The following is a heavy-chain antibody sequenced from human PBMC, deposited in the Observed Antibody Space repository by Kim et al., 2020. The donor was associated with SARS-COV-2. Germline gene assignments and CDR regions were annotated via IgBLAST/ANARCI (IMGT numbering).Heavy chain of an antibody. D-gene: IGHD6-19*01. V-gene: IGHV3-23*03. CDR2: IYSGGSST. CDR1: GFTFSSYA. CDR3: AKQQGGSSGWYYYYGMDV. Sequence: GGSLRLSCAASGFTFSSYAMSWVRQAPGKGLEWVSVIYSGGSSTYYADSVKGRFTISRDNSKNTLYLQMNSLRAEDTAVYYCAKQQGGSSGWYYYYGMDVWGQGTTVTVSS. J-gene: IGHJ6*02.